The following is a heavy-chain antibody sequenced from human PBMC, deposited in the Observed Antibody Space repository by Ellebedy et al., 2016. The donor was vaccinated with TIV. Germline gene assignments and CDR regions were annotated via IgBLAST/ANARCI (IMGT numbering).Heavy chain of an antibody. D-gene: IGHD4-17*01. CDR2: IKPDGSDQ. CDR1: GFTFGSYW. J-gene: IGHJ4*02. Sequence: GESLKISCAASGFTFGSYWMSWVRQAPGKGLEWVGNIKPDGSDQYYVDSVKGRFTISRDNAKNSLHLQMNGLRAEDTAVYYCARHTDYALDYWGQGALVTVSS. V-gene: IGHV3-7*01. CDR3: ARHTDYALDY.